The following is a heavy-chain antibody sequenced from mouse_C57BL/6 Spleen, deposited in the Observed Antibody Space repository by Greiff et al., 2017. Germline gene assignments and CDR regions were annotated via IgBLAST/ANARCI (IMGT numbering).Heavy chain of an antibody. CDR2: IYPGSGNT. CDR1: GYTFTDYY. V-gene: IGHV1-76*01. CDR3: ARDDYGSLNY. J-gene: IGHJ2*01. Sequence: QVQLQQSGAELVRPGASVKLSCKASGYTFTDYYINWVKQRPGQGLEWIARIYPGSGNTYYNEKFKGKATLTAEKSSSTAYMQLSSLTSEDSAVYFCARDDYGSLNYWGQGTTLTVSS. D-gene: IGHD2-4*01.